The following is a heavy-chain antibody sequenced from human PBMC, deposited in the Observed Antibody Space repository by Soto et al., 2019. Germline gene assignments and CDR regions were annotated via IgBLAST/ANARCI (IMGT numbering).Heavy chain of an antibody. Sequence: ASVKVSCKASGYTFTCYYMHWVRQAPGQGLEWMGWINPNSGGTNYAQKFQGWVTMTRDTSISTAYMELSRLRSDDTAVYYCARNIWGRYGEYYFDYWGQGTLVTVSS. V-gene: IGHV1-2*04. CDR3: ARNIWGRYGEYYFDY. D-gene: IGHD3-16*01. CDR2: INPNSGGT. CDR1: GYTFTCYY. J-gene: IGHJ4*02.